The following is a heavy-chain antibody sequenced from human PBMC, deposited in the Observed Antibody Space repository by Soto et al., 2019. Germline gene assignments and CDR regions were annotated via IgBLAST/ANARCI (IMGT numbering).Heavy chain of an antibody. CDR1: SDSISGLY. J-gene: IGHJ4*02. CDR3: PDTAYFSLY. D-gene: IGHD2-15*01. CDR2: IYSSGET. V-gene: IGHV4-4*07. Sequence: SETLSLTCTVSSDSISGLYWTWIRQPAGKGLEWIGRIYSSGETNYNPSLTGRVIMSLDTSKNQFSLNIEDSAVYYCSGAESPDTAYFSLYWGQGTPVTVSS.